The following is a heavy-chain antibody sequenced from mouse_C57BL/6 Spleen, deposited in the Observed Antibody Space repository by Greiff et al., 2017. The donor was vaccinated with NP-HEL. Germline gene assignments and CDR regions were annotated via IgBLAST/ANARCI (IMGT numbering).Heavy chain of an antibody. CDR1: GFTFSDYG. V-gene: IGHV5-17*01. Sequence: EVQGVESGGGLVKPGGSLKLSCAASGFTFSDYGMHWVRQAPEKGLEWVAYISSGSSTIYYADTVKGRFTISRDNAKNTLFLQMTSLRSEDTAMYYCARGDYYGSSYVAYWGQGTLVTVSA. D-gene: IGHD1-1*01. J-gene: IGHJ3*01. CDR3: ARGDYYGSSYVAY. CDR2: ISSGSSTI.